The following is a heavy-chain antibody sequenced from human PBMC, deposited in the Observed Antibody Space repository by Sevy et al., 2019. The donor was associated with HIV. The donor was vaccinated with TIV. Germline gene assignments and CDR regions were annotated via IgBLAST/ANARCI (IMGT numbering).Heavy chain of an antibody. CDR3: ASSEGRWELLLDY. D-gene: IGHD1-26*01. J-gene: IGHJ4*02. CDR1: GFTFSSYG. V-gene: IGHV3-33*01. Sequence: GGSLRLSCAASGFTFSSYGMHWVRQAPGKGLEWVAVIWYDGGNKYDADSVKGRFTISRDKSKNTLYLQMNSLRAEDTAVYYCASSEGRWELLLDYWGQGTLVTVSS. CDR2: IWYDGGNK.